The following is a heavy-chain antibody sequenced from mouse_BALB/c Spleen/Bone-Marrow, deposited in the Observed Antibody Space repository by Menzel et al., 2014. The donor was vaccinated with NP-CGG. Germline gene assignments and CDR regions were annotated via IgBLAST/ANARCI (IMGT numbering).Heavy chain of an antibody. CDR1: GFSLTSYG. Sequence: VKVVESGPGLVAPSQSLPITCTVSGFSLTSYGVHWVRQPPGKGLEWLGVIWAGGSTNYNSALMSRLSISKDNSKSQVFLKMNSLQTDDTAMYYCARASDSSGYGFAYWGQGTLVTVSA. V-gene: IGHV2-9*02. D-gene: IGHD3-2*01. CDR2: IWAGGST. J-gene: IGHJ3*01. CDR3: ARASDSSGYGFAY.